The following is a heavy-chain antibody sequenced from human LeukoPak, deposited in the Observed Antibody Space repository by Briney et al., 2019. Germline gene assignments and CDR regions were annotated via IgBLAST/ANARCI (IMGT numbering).Heavy chain of an antibody. Sequence: SETLSLTCAVSGVSISSSNWWSWVRQPPGKGLEWIGEIYHSGSTNYNPSLKSRVTISVDTSKNQFSLKLSSVTAAATAVYYCATVGGTNYYYYSMDVWGQGTPVTVSS. J-gene: IGHJ6*02. CDR1: GVSISSSNW. D-gene: IGHD1-26*01. CDR2: IYHSGST. V-gene: IGHV4-4*02. CDR3: ATVGGTNYYYYSMDV.